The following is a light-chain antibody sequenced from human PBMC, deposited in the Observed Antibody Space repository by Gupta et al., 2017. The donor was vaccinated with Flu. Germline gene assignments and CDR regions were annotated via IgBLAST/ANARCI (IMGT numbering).Light chain of an antibody. CDR2: LNSDGSH. J-gene: IGLJ3*02. CDR1: SGHSSYA. Sequence: VKLTCTLSSGHSSYAIAWHQQQPEKGPRYLMKLNSDGSHSKGDGTPDRFSGSSSGAERYLTISSLQSEDEADYYCQTWGTGPWVFGGGTKLTVL. V-gene: IGLV4-69*01. CDR3: QTWGTGPWV.